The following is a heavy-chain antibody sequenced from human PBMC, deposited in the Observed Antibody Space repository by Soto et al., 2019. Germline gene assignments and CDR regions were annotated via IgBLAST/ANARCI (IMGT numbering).Heavy chain of an antibody. CDR1: GGSISSYY. CDR2: IYYSGST. CDR3: ARSDGRY. J-gene: IGHJ4*02. Sequence: QVQLQESGPGLVKPSETLSLTCTVSGGSISSYYWSWIRQPPGKGLEWIGYIYYSGSTNYHPSLKRRVTISVDTSKNQFSLKLSSVTAADTAVYYCARSDGRYWGQGTLVTVSS. V-gene: IGHV4-59*01.